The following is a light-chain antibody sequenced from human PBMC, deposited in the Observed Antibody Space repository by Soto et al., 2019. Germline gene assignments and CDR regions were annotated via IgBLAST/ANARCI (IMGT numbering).Light chain of an antibody. V-gene: IGKV1-39*01. CDR3: QQSYSTPYS. CDR2: GAS. J-gene: IGKJ2*01. Sequence: DLQMTQTPPSLSLSVGDRVTITCRASQDISNSLNWYQQKPGKSPRALIDGASSLESGVPSRFSGRGSGTDFTLSISSLQPEDFATYFCQQSYSTPYSFGQGT. CDR1: QDISNS.